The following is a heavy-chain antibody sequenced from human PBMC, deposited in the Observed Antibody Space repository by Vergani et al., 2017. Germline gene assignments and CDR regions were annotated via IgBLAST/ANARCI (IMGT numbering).Heavy chain of an antibody. CDR1: GAPISYWC. V-gene: IGHV4-4*07. CDR2: LCPSGST. CDR3: ATGSGPFDI. D-gene: IGHD1-14*01. J-gene: IGHJ4*02. Sequence: QVQMQESGPGLVKTSETLSLTCSASGAPISYWCWCWLRQPAGKGLEWIGRLCPSGSTNYKPSLKSRVTMSIDTSKNQFSLKLTSVTAADTAVYYCATGSGPFDILGQGTLVTVSS.